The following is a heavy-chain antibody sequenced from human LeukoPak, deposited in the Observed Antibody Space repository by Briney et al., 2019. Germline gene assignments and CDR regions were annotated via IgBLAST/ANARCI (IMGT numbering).Heavy chain of an antibody. D-gene: IGHD2-15*01. CDR3: ARSGVVVDALERGVANWFDP. V-gene: IGHV3-23*01. Sequence: GGSLRLSCVASGFSFNNYAMNWVRQAPGKGLEWVSLIIGSSGSTFYADSVKGRFTISRDNAKNSLYLQVNSLRAEDTAVYYCARSGVVVDALERGVANWFDPWGQGTLVTVS. CDR2: IIGSSGST. CDR1: GFSFNNYA. J-gene: IGHJ5*02.